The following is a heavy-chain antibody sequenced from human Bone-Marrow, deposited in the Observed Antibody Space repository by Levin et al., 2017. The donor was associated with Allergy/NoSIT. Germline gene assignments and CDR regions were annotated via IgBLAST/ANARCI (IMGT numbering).Heavy chain of an antibody. J-gene: IGHJ4*02. D-gene: IGHD3-16*01. V-gene: IGHV1-3*01. CDR2: INVGNGDT. CDR3: ARESGLGGNRDY. CDR1: GYTFTSYS. Sequence: PGESLKISCKASGYTFTSYSIHWVRQAPGESLEWMGWINVGNGDTKSSQTFQGRVTLSKDTSARTAYMELTSLRYEDTAVYYCARESGLGGNRDYWGQGTLVTVSS.